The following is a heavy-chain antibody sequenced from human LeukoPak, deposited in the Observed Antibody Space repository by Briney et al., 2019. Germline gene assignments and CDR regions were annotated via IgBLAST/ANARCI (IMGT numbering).Heavy chain of an antibody. Sequence: GDSLRLSCSASGLTLSNYWMSWVRQAPAKGLEWVANIKQDRSEKYYVDSVKGRFTIPRDNAKNALYLQMNSLRAEDTAVYYCARVGRLVEYQLAYYYYGMDVWGQGTTVTVSS. CDR2: IKQDRSEK. D-gene: IGHD2-2*01. V-gene: IGHV3-7*01. CDR3: ARVGRLVEYQLAYYYYGMDV. CDR1: GLTLSNYW. J-gene: IGHJ6*02.